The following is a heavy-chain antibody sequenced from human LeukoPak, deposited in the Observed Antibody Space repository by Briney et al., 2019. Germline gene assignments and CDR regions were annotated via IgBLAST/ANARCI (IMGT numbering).Heavy chain of an antibody. J-gene: IGHJ3*02. CDR2: INAGNGNT. V-gene: IGHV1-3*01. CDR1: GYTFTSYA. Sequence: ASVKVSCKASGYTFTSYAMHWVRQAPGQRLEWMGWINAGNGNTNYAQRLQGRVTMTTDTSTSTAYMDLRSLKSDDTAVYYCARGGRWELPRPYAFDIWGQGTMVTVSS. D-gene: IGHD1-26*01. CDR3: ARGGRWELPRPYAFDI.